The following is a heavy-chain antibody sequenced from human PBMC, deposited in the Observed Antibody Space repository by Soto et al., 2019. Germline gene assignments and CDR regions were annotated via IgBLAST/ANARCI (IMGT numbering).Heavy chain of an antibody. V-gene: IGHV3-23*01. CDR1: GLPLRSYA. Sequence: EVRLLESGGGMVQPGGSLRLSCVVSGLPLRSYAVSWVRQAPGRGLEWVSTLTSSGNTYYADSVKGRFTISKDNSKNMLFLQMNGLRADDTAVYYCTKGGIQVFDFWGQGTLVTVSS. CDR2: LTSSGNT. J-gene: IGHJ4*02. CDR3: TKGGIQVFDF.